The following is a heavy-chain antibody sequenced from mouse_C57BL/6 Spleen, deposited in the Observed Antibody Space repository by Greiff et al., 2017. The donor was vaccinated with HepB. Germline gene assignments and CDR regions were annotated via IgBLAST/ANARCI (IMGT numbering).Heavy chain of an antibody. Sequence: VQLQQSGPGLVKPSQSLSLTCSVTGYSITSGYYWNWIRQFPGNKLEWMGYISYDGSNNYNPSLKNRISITRDTSKNQFFLKLNSVTTEDTATYYCARDRFYYYGSRDYFDYWGQGTTLTVSS. CDR2: ISYDGSN. V-gene: IGHV3-6*01. D-gene: IGHD1-1*01. CDR1: GYSITSGYY. CDR3: ARDRFYYYGSRDYFDY. J-gene: IGHJ2*01.